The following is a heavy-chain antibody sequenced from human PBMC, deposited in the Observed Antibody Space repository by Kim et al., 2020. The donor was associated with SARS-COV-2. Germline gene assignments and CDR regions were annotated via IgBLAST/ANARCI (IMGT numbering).Heavy chain of an antibody. D-gene: IGHD3-3*01. V-gene: IGHV5-51*01. CDR1: GYSFTSYW. Sequence: GESLKISCQGSGYSFTSYWIGWVRQMPGKGLEWMGIIYPGDSDTRYSPSFQGQVTISADKSISTAYLQWSSLKASDTAVYYCARLSLYDFWSGYVDYWGQGTLVTVSS. J-gene: IGHJ4*02. CDR2: IYPGDSDT. CDR3: ARLSLYDFWSGYVDY.